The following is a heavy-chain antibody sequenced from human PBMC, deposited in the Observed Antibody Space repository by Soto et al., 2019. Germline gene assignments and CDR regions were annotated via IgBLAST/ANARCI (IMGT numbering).Heavy chain of an antibody. J-gene: IGHJ6*02. CDR2: IDPSDSYT. Sequence: GESLKISCKGSGYSFTSYFISWVRQMPGKGLEWMGRIDPSDSYTNYSPSFQGHVTISADKSISTAYLQWSSLKVSDTAMYYCAALTMRARGYYYGMDVWGQGTTVTVSS. D-gene: IGHD3-22*01. V-gene: IGHV5-10-1*01. CDR3: AALTMRARGYYYGMDV. CDR1: GYSFTSYF.